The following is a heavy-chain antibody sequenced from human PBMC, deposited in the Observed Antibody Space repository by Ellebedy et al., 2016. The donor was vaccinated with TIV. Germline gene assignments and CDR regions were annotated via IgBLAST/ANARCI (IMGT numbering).Heavy chain of an antibody. Sequence: MPSETLSLTCTVSGGSISNYYWSWIRQPPGKGLEWIGYIYYSGSTNYNPSLKSRVTISVDTSKNQFSLKLSSVTAADTAVYYCARAVQLESFDYWGQGTLVTVSS. J-gene: IGHJ4*02. CDR2: IYYSGST. V-gene: IGHV4-59*01. D-gene: IGHD1-1*01. CDR1: GGSISNYY. CDR3: ARAVQLESFDY.